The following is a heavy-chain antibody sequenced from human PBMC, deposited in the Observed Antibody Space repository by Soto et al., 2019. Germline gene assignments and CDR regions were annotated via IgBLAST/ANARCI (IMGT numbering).Heavy chain of an antibody. CDR3: ARVGIAAAGPGDY. D-gene: IGHD6-13*01. V-gene: IGHV1-3*01. J-gene: IGHJ4*02. CDR1: GYTFTSYA. CDR2: INAGNGNT. Sequence: EASVKVSCKASGYTFTSYAMHWVRQAPGQRLEWMGWINAGNGNTKYSQKFQGRVTFTRDTSASTAYMELSSLRSEDTAVYYCARVGIAAAGPGDYWGQGTLVTVS.